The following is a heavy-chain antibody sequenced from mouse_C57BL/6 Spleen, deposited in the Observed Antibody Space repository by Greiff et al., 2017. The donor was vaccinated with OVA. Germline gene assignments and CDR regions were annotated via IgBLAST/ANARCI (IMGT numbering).Heavy chain of an antibody. V-gene: IGHV1-69*01. CDR1: GYTFTSYW. CDR3: ARGYYSNRYYAMDY. CDR2: IDPSDSYT. Sequence: VQLQQPGAELVMPGASVKLSCKASGYTFTSYWMHWVKQRPGQGLEWIGEIDPSDSYTNYNQKFKGKSTLTVDKSSSSAYMQLSSLTSEDSAVYYCARGYYSNRYYAMDYWGQGTSVTVSS. D-gene: IGHD2-5*01. J-gene: IGHJ4*01.